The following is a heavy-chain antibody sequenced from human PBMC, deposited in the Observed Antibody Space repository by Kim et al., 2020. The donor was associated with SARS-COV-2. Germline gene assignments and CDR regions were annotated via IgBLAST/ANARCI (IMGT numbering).Heavy chain of an antibody. D-gene: IGHD2-8*02. Sequence: GGSLRLSCAASGFTFSSYAISWVRQAPGKGLEWVSTICGRGGDTFYADSVKGRFSISRDNSKNTVYLQMDSLRAEDTAIYYCAKDWWDIWGQGTLVTVSS. CDR3: AKDWWDI. V-gene: IGHV3-23*01. CDR1: GFTFSSYA. CDR2: ICGRGGDT. J-gene: IGHJ3*02.